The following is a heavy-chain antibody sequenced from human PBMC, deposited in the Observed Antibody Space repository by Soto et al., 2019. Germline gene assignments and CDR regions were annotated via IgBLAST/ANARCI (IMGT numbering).Heavy chain of an antibody. Sequence: QVQLVQSGAEVKKPGSSVKVSCKASGGTFSSYTISWVRQAPGQGLEWMGRIIPILGIANYAQKFQGRVTITADKSTSTAYMELSSLRSEDTAVYYCAGHSSVVVPADIWGQGTMVTVSS. CDR2: IIPILGIA. D-gene: IGHD2-2*01. CDR1: GGTFSSYT. CDR3: AGHSSVVVPADI. J-gene: IGHJ3*02. V-gene: IGHV1-69*02.